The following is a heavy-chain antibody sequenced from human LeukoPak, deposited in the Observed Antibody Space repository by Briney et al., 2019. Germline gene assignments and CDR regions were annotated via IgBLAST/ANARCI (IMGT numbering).Heavy chain of an antibody. CDR3: ARGGGIVVVPAALEDAFDI. V-gene: IGHV4-61*02. CDR1: GGSISSGSYY. Sequence: PSETLSLTCTVSGGSISSGSYYWSWIRQPAGKGLEWIGRIYTSGSTNYNPSLKSRVTISVDTSKNQFSLKLSSVTAADTAVYYCARGGGIVVVPAALEDAFDIWGQGTMVTVSS. D-gene: IGHD2-2*01. CDR2: IYTSGST. J-gene: IGHJ3*02.